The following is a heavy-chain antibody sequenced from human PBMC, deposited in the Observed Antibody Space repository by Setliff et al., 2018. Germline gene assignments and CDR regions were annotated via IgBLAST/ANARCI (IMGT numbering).Heavy chain of an antibody. V-gene: IGHV3-23*01. CDR1: GFTFSSYA. J-gene: IGHJ5*02. D-gene: IGHD2-2*01. CDR3: AKPWVVPAAITFSGFDP. CDR2: ISGSGGST. Sequence: PGGSLRLSCAASGFTFSSYAMSWVRQAPGKGLEWVSAISGSGGSTYYADSVKGRFTISRDNSKNTLYLQMNSLRAEDTAVYYCAKPWVVPAAITFSGFDPWGQGTLVTVSS.